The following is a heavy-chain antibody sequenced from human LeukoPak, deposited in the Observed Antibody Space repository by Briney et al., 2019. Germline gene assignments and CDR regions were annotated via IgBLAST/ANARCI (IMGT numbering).Heavy chain of an antibody. CDR2: ISSSSSYI. CDR1: GLTFSSYS. CDR3: AREAAAGTSETFDY. Sequence: GGSLRLSCAASGLTFSSYSMNWVRQAPGKGLEWVSSISSSSSYIYYADSVKGRFTISRDNAKNSLYLQMNSLRAEDTAVYYCAREAAAGTSETFDYWGQGTLVTVSS. D-gene: IGHD6-13*01. J-gene: IGHJ4*02. V-gene: IGHV3-21*01.